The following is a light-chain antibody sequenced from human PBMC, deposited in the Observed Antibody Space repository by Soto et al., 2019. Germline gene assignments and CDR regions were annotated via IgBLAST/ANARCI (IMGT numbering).Light chain of an antibody. J-gene: IGKJ2*01. CDR2: WAS. V-gene: IGKV4-1*01. CDR1: QSVLYSSNNKNY. Sequence: DIVMTQSPDSLAVSLGERATINCKSSQSVLYSSNNKNYLAWYQQKAGQPPKLLFYWASTRESGVPDRFGGSGSGTDFTLTINSLQAEDVAVYSCHQYYATPHTFGQGTKLEIK. CDR3: HQYYATPHT.